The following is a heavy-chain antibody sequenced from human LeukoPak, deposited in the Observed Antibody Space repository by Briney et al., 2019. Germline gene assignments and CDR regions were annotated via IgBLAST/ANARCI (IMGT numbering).Heavy chain of an antibody. CDR3: AKDPSDYVGAFDI. J-gene: IGHJ3*02. D-gene: IGHD4-23*01. CDR1: GFTFNNYP. V-gene: IGHV3-23*01. Sequence: GGSLRLSCAASGFTFNNYPMSWVRQAPGKGLEWVSVIGSSGGSTHYADSVKGRFTTSTDNSRNTLSLQMNSLRAEDTAVYYCAKDPSDYVGAFDIWGQGTMVSVSS. CDR2: IGSSGGST.